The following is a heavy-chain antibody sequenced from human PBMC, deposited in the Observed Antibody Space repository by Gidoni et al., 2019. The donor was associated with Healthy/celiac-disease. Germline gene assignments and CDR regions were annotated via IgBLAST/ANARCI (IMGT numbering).Heavy chain of an antibody. CDR2: IWYDGSNK. V-gene: IGHV3-33*01. D-gene: IGHD4-4*01. CDR3: ARDTVTRTSGWFDP. Sequence: QVQLVESGGGVVQPGRSLRLSCAASGFTFSSYGMHWVRQAPGKGLEWVAVIWYDGSNKYYADSVKGRFTISRDNSKNTLYLQMNSLRAEDTAVYYCARDTVTRTSGWFDPWGQGTLVTVSS. CDR1: GFTFSSYG. J-gene: IGHJ5*02.